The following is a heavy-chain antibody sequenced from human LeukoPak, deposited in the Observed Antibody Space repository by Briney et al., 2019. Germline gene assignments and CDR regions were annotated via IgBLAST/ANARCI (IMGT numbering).Heavy chain of an antibody. CDR1: GGSFSGYY. Sequence: PSETPSLTCAVYGGSFSGYYWSWIRQPPGKGLEWIGEINHSGSTNYNPSLKSRVTISVDTSKNQFSLKLSSVTAADTAVYYCARARYSSSWYPPRSWFDPWGQGTLVTVSS. D-gene: IGHD6-13*01. CDR3: ARARYSSSWYPPRSWFDP. V-gene: IGHV4-34*01. CDR2: INHSGST. J-gene: IGHJ5*02.